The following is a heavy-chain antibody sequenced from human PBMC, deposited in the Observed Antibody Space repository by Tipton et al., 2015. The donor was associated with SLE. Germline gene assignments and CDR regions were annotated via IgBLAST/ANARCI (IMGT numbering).Heavy chain of an antibody. Sequence: TLSLTCTVPGGSISSYYWSWIRQPPGKGLEWIGYIYTSGSTNYNPSLKSRVTISVDTSKNQFSLKLSSVTAADTAVYYCARDLGSSGWSFFDYWGQGTLVTVSS. D-gene: IGHD6-19*01. CDR1: GGSISSYY. J-gene: IGHJ4*02. CDR2: IYTSGST. CDR3: ARDLGSSGWSFFDY. V-gene: IGHV4-4*08.